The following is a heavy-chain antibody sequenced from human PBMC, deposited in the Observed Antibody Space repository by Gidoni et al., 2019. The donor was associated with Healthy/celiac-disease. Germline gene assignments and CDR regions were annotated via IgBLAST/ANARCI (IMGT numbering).Heavy chain of an antibody. CDR3: AHTRGHYCSGGSCYPNYFDY. CDR1: GFSLSTSGVG. CDR2: IYWNDDK. J-gene: IGHJ4*02. Sequence: QITLKESGPTLVKPTQPLTLTCTFSGFSLSTSGVGVGWIRQPPGKALEWLALIYWNDDKRYSPSLKSRLTITKDTSKNQVVLTMTNMDPVDTATYYCAHTRGHYCSGGSCYPNYFDYWGQGTLVTVSS. V-gene: IGHV2-5*01. D-gene: IGHD2-15*01.